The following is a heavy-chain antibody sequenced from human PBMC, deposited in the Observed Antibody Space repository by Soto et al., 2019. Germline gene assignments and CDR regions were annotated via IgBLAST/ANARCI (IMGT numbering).Heavy chain of an antibody. D-gene: IGHD2-15*01. J-gene: IGHJ6*02. CDR2: IYNSETT. CDR1: GGSISNYD. V-gene: IGHV4-59*12. CDR3: ARDWECGGSCYRIHNNYYYGMDV. Sequence: PSETLSLTCTVSGGSISNYDWSWIRQPPGERLEWVGYIYNSETTNYNPSLESRVTVSVDTSKNQFSLKLRSVTAEDTAVYYCARDWECGGSCYRIHNNYYYGMDVWGQGTTVTVSS.